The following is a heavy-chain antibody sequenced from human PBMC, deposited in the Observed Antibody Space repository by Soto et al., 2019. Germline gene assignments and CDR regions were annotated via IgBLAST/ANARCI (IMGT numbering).Heavy chain of an antibody. D-gene: IGHD3-10*02. CDR1: GGCMSSRRYY. V-gene: IGHV4-39*01. J-gene: IGHJ6*02. CDR2: IYYSGST. CDR3: ARRGTCSGSPSCGMDV. Sequence: SETLSLTCTVSGGCMSSRRYYWGWIRQPPGKGLEWIGSIYYSGSTYYNPSLKSRVTISVDTSKKQFSLKLSSVIAADTAVYYCARRGTCSGSPSCGMDVWGQGTTVTAP.